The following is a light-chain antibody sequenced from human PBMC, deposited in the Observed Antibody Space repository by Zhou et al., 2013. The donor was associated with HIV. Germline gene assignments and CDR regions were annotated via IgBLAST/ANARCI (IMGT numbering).Light chain of an antibody. Sequence: DIQMTQSPSSLSASVGDRVTITCRASQDINNYLAWYQQKPGKVPKLLIYAASTLQSGVPSRFSGSGSGTDFTFTISSLQPEDIATYYCQQYDNLPLTFGGGTKVEIK. CDR2: AAS. J-gene: IGKJ4*01. CDR3: QQYDNLPLT. V-gene: IGKV1-27*01. CDR1: QDINNY.